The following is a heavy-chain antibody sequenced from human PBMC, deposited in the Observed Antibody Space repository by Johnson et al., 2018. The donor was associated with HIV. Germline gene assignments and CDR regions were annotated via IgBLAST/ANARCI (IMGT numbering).Heavy chain of an antibody. Sequence: VQLVESGGGVVQPGGSLRLSCAASGFTFSSYGMSWVRQAPGKGLEWVSGVTGTGGDTYYADSVKGRFTVSRDNSKNAVYLQMNSLGAGDTAVYYCAKDQHGPLVPTVMRDDAFDIWGQGTMVTVSS. D-gene: IGHD5-12*01. CDR3: AKDQHGPLVPTVMRDDAFDI. V-gene: IGHV3-23*04. CDR1: GFTFSSYG. J-gene: IGHJ3*02. CDR2: VTGTGGDT.